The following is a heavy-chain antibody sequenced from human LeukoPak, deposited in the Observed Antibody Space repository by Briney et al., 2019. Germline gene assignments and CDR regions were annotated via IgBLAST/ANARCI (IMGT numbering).Heavy chain of an antibody. Sequence: GRSLRLSCAAAGFTFSTYDMHWVRQAPGKGLEWVSGINWNGGSTGYADSVKGRFTISRDNAKNSLYLQMNSLRAEDTALYHCARXXXLYXXSWYDYWGQGTLVTV. CDR3: ARXXXLYXXSWYDY. V-gene: IGHV3-20*01. CDR2: INWNGGST. CDR1: GFTFSTYD. D-gene: IGHD6-13*01. J-gene: IGHJ4*02.